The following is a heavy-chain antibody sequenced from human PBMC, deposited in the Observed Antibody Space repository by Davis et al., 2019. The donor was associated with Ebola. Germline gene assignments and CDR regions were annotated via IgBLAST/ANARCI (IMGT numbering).Heavy chain of an antibody. J-gene: IGHJ3*02. D-gene: IGHD3-22*01. CDR2: IYYSGST. V-gene: IGHV4-39*07. Sequence: PSETLSLTCTVSGGSISSYYWGWIRQPPGKGLEWIGSIYYSGSTYYNPSLKSRVTISVDTSKNQFSLKLSSVTAADTAVYYCARGYYDSSGLTADAFDIWGQGTMITVSS. CDR3: ARGYYDSSGLTADAFDI. CDR1: GGSISSYY.